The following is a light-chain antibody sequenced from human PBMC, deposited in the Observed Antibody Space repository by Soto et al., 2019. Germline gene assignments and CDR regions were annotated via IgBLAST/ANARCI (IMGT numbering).Light chain of an antibody. Sequence: DIQMTQSPSTLSGSVGDRVTITCRASQTIRSWLAWYQQKPGKAPKLLIYKASTLKSGVPSRFSDSGSGTEFTLTTNSLQPDDFATYDCKHYNSYSKAFGQRNNVQLK. J-gene: IGKJ1*01. CDR3: KHYNSYSKA. CDR2: KAS. V-gene: IGKV1-5*03. CDR1: QTIRSW.